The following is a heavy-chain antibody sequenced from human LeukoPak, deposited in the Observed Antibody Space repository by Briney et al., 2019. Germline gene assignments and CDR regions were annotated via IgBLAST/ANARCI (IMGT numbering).Heavy chain of an antibody. J-gene: IGHJ5*02. V-gene: IGHV3-23*01. CDR3: AKFGILGKPNWFDP. D-gene: IGHD3-10*01. CDR2: ISGSGGNT. CDR1: GFTFSSYA. Sequence: PGGSLRLSCAASGFTFSSYAMSWVRQAPGKGLEWVSTISGSGGNTYYADSVKGRFTISRDNSKNTLYLQMSSLRAEDTAVYYCAKFGILGKPNWFDPWGQGTRVTVSS.